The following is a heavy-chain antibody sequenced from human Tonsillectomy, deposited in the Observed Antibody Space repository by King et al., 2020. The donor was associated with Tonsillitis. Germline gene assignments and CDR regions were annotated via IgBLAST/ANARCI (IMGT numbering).Heavy chain of an antibody. J-gene: IGHJ6*02. CDR3: ARDGGYYDSSDYYVSFYGMDV. CDR1: GFTFSSYS. D-gene: IGHD3-22*01. CDR2: ISSSSSYI. V-gene: IGHV3-21*01. Sequence: EQLVQSGGGLVKPGGSLRLSCAASGFTFSSYSMNWVRQGPGKGLEWVSSISSSSSYIYYADSVKGRFTISRDNAKNSLYLQMNSLRAEDTAVYYCARDGGYYDSSDYYVSFYGMDVWGQGTTVTVSS.